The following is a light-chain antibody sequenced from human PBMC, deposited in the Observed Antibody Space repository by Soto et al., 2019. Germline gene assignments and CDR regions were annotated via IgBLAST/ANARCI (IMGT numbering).Light chain of an antibody. Sequence: QSALTQAPSGSGSPGQSVTISCTGTSSDVGSYNRVSWYQQPPGTAPKLIIYEVTNRPSGVPVRFSGSKSANMASLTISGLQAEDEADYYCASYTSSRVWVFGGGTKLTVL. CDR1: SSDVGSYNR. J-gene: IGLJ3*02. V-gene: IGLV2-18*02. CDR3: ASYTSSRVWV. CDR2: EVT.